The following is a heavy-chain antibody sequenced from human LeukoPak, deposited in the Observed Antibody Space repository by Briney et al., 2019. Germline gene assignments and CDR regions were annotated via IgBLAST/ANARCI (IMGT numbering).Heavy chain of an antibody. V-gene: IGHV4-4*07. CDR1: GGSISSYY. Sequence: SETLSLTCTVSGGSISSYYWSWIRQPAGKGLVWIGRIYTSGSTNYNPSLKSRVTISVDKSKNQFSLKLSSVTAADTAVYYCARDYCSGGSCYSLWFDPWGQGTLVTVSS. J-gene: IGHJ5*02. CDR3: ARDYCSGGSCYSLWFDP. D-gene: IGHD2-15*01. CDR2: IYTSGST.